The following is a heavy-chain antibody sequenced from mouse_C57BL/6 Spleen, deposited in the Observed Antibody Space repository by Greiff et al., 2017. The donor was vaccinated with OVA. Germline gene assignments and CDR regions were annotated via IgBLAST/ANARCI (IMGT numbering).Heavy chain of an antibody. CDR1: GFTFSSYT. CDR2: ISGGGGNT. Sequence: EVQLVESGGGLVKPGGSLKLSCAASGFTFSSYTMSWVRQTPEKRLEWVATISGGGGNTYYPDSVKGRFTISRDNAKNTLYLQMSSLRSEDTAVYYCARWSTGDAMDYWGQGTSVTVSS. J-gene: IGHJ4*01. D-gene: IGHD4-1*01. V-gene: IGHV5-9*04. CDR3: ARWSTGDAMDY.